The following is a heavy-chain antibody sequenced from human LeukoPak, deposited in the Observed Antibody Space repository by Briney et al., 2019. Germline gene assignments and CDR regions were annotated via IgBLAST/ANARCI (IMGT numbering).Heavy chain of an antibody. D-gene: IGHD3-22*01. V-gene: IGHV4-4*07. Sequence: SETLSLTCTVSGGSISSYYWSWIRQPAGKGLEWIGRIYTSGSTNYNPSLKSRVTMSVDTSKNQFSLKLSSVTAADTAVYYRAREGSGYPYDAFDIWGQGTMVTVSS. J-gene: IGHJ3*02. CDR1: GGSISSYY. CDR2: IYTSGST. CDR3: AREGSGYPYDAFDI.